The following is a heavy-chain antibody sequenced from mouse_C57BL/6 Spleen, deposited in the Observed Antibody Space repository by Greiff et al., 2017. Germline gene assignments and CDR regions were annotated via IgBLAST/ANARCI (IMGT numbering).Heavy chain of an antibody. D-gene: IGHD2-3*01. CDR3: ARWLLQDYYAMDY. CDR1: GYTFTSYW. Sequence: VQLQQSGAELAKPGASVKLSCKASGYTFTSYWMHWVKQRPGQGLEWIGYINPSSGYTKYNQKFKDKATLTADKSSSTAYMQLSSRTYEDSAVYYCARWLLQDYYAMDYWGQGTSVTVSS. CDR2: INPSSGYT. J-gene: IGHJ4*01. V-gene: IGHV1-7*01.